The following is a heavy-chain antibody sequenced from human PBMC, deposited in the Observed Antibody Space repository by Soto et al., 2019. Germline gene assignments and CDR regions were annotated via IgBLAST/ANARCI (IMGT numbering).Heavy chain of an antibody. CDR2: ISSSGSTI. Sequence: GVLRLSCAASGFTFSSYEMNWVRQAPGKGLEWVSYISSSGSTIYYADSVKGRFTISRDNAKNSLYLQMNSLRAEETSVYYCARVSQWLIGAFDIWGQGKMVTV. CDR3: ARVSQWLIGAFDI. V-gene: IGHV3-48*03. D-gene: IGHD6-19*01. CDR1: GFTFSSYE. J-gene: IGHJ3*02.